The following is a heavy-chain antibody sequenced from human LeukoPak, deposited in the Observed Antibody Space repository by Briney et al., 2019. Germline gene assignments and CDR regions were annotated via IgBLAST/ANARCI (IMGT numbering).Heavy chain of an antibody. CDR3: ARDRYYYDSSGYGWFDP. V-gene: IGHV4-39*07. Sequence: SETLSLTCTVSGGSISSSSYYWGWIRQPPGKGLEWIGSIYYSGSTNYNPSLKSRVTISVDTSKNQFSLKLSSVTAADTAVYYCARDRYYYDSSGYGWFDPWGQGTLVTVSS. J-gene: IGHJ5*02. CDR2: IYYSGST. D-gene: IGHD3-22*01. CDR1: GGSISSSSYY.